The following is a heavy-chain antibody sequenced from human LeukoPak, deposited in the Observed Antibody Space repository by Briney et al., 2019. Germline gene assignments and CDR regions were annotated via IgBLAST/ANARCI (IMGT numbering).Heavy chain of an antibody. V-gene: IGHV4-31*03. CDR2: IHYSGTT. D-gene: IGHD7-27*01. Sequence: SETLSLTCTVSGGSINSGAYYWSWIRQHPERGLEWIGYIHYSGTTYYNSSLKSRVTISLDTSKNQFSLKLSSVTAADTAVYYCARGANWGSPDYWGQGTLVTVSS. CDR1: GGSINSGAYY. J-gene: IGHJ4*02. CDR3: ARGANWGSPDY.